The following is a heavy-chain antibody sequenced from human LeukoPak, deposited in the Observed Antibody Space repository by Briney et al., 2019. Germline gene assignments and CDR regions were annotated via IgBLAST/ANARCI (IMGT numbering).Heavy chain of an antibody. J-gene: IGHJ6*03. CDR1: GFTFRTYA. CDR2: MSHDGVKI. CDR3: AKSASAYYYMDV. V-gene: IGHV3-30*18. D-gene: IGHD4/OR15-4a*01. Sequence: GGSLRLSCAASGFTFRTYAMHWVRQAPGKGLEWVAFMSHDGVKIFHADSVKGRFTISRDNSKSILYLQMNSLRAEDTAVYYCAKSASAYYYMDVWGKGTTVTVSS.